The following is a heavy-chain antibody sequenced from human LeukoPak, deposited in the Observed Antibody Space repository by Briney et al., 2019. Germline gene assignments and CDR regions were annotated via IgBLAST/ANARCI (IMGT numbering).Heavy chain of an antibody. CDR1: GFTFSNYA. CDR3: ARAPFTMIVVVITIDAFDI. CDR2: ISGSGGST. D-gene: IGHD3-22*01. V-gene: IGHV3-23*01. Sequence: GGSLRLSCAASGFTFSNYAMSWVRQAPGKGLEWVSAISGSGGSTYYADSVKGRFTISRDNSKNTLYLQMNSLRAEDTAVYYCARAPFTMIVVVITIDAFDIWGQGTMVTVSS. J-gene: IGHJ3*02.